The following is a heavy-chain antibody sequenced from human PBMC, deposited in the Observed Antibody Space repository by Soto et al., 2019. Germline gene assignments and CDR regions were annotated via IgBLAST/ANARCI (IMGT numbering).Heavy chain of an antibody. J-gene: IGHJ4*02. Sequence: PSKTLSLTCTVSVASILTGGYYWGWIRQRPGKGLEWTAYIFYTGSAYYNPSLESRLSISIDRSKNQFSLELRSVSVADTAVYYCARDRKDVTDIWGKGTRVTVSS. CDR3: ARDRKDVTDI. V-gene: IGHV4-31*03. CDR2: IFYTGSA. CDR1: VASILTGGYY.